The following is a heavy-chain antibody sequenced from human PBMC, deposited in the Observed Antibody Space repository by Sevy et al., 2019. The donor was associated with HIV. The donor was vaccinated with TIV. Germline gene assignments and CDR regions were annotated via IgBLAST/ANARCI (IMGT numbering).Heavy chain of an antibody. J-gene: IGHJ4*02. CDR2: ISSSGSTI. Sequence: GGSLRLSCAASGFTFSDYYMSWIRQAPGKGLEWVSYISSSGSTIYYADSVKGRFTISRDNAKNSLYLQMNSLRAEDTAVYYCARDARLRLGELSLYLFDYWSQGTLVTVSS. CDR1: GFTFSDYY. D-gene: IGHD3-16*02. CDR3: ARDARLRLGELSLYLFDY. V-gene: IGHV3-11*01.